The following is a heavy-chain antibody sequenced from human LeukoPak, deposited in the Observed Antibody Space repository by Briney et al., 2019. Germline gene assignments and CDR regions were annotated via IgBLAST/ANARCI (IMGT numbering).Heavy chain of an antibody. Sequence: SETLSLTCTVSGGSIRSYYWSWIRQPAGKGLEWIGRIYTSGSTNYNPSLKSRVTMSVDTSKNQFSLKLSSVTAADTAVYYCAREGAAAGSPFDYWGQGTLVTVSS. D-gene: IGHD6-13*01. CDR3: AREGAAAGSPFDY. CDR2: IYTSGST. V-gene: IGHV4-4*07. CDR1: GGSIRSYY. J-gene: IGHJ4*02.